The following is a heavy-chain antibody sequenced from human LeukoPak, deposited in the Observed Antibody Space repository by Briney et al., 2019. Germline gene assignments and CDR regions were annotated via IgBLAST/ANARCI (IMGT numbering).Heavy chain of an antibody. CDR1: GGSISSRNW. Sequence: SETLSLTCAVSGGSISSRNWWSWVRQPPGKGLEWIGEIYQNGNTRYNPSLRSRVTISVDKSKNQFSLRLSSVTAADTAVYYCARSEDRDDFDYWGQGTLVTVSS. CDR3: ARSEDRDDFDY. V-gene: IGHV4-4*02. J-gene: IGHJ4*02. CDR2: IYQNGNT. D-gene: IGHD5-24*01.